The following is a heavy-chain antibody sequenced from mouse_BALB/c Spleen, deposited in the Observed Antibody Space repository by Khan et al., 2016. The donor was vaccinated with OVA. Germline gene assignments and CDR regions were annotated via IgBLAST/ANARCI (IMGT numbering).Heavy chain of an antibody. CDR2: IAPGSGSR. V-gene: IGHV1S41*01. CDR1: GYTFTSYW. Sequence: DLVKPGASVKLSCKASGYTFTSYWINWIKQRPGQGLEWIGRIAPGSGSRSYNEMFKGKATLTLDTSSSTAYIQLSSLSSEDSAVYFCARVNYYGRTCYAMDYGGQGTSVTVSS. D-gene: IGHD1-1*01. CDR3: ARVNYYGRTCYAMDY. J-gene: IGHJ4*01.